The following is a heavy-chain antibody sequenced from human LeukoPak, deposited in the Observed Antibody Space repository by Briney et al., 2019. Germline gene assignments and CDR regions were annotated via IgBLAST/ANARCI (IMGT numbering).Heavy chain of an antibody. CDR1: GFTVSSNY. Sequence: PGGSLRLSCAASGFTVSSNYMSWVRRAPGKGLEWVSVIYSGGSTYYADSVKGRFTISRDNSKNTLYLQMNSLRAEDTAVYYCARDKWQAAAGTRWFDPWGQGTLVTVSS. CDR3: ARDKWQAAAGTRWFDP. D-gene: IGHD6-13*01. J-gene: IGHJ5*02. CDR2: IYSGGST. V-gene: IGHV3-53*01.